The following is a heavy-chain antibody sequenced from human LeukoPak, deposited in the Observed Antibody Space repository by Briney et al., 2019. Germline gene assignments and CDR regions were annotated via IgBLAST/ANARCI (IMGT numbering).Heavy chain of an antibody. Sequence: GGSLRLSCAASGLTFTTSVINWVRQAPGKGLEWVAALSDDGRDEYYAESVKGRFTISRDNSKNTVHLQMNSLRAEDTAVYYCAKGDDIAMTNGAFDIWGQGTMVTVSS. CDR1: GLTFTTSV. CDR2: LSDDGRDE. J-gene: IGHJ3*02. V-gene: IGHV3-30*18. CDR3: AKGDDIAMTNGAFDI. D-gene: IGHD5-18*01.